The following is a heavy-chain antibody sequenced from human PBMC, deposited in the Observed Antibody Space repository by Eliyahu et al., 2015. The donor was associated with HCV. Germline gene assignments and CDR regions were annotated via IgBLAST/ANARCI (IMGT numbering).Heavy chain of an antibody. CDR1: GFXFTNYG. D-gene: IGHD3-22*01. CDR3: ARDTYYPGDSGSYYHYFDF. CDR2: IWYDGGRK. V-gene: IGHV3-33*01. Sequence: QVQLVESGGGVVQPGESLTLSCAASGFXFTNYGXHWVXQAPGKGLGWVAIIWYDGGRKYYGDSVKGRFTISRDTSKNTVYLQMNSLRVEDTAVYYCARDTYYPGDSGSYYHYFDFWGQGTLVTVSS. J-gene: IGHJ4*02.